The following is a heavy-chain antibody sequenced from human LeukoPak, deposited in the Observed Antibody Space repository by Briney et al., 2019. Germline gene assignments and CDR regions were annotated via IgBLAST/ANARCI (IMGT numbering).Heavy chain of an antibody. CDR3: ARGPV. CDR1: GFTFSSYS. V-gene: IGHV3-7*01. J-gene: IGHJ4*02. Sequence: GGSLRLSCAASGFTFSSYSMSWVRQAPGKGLEWVANIKQDGSEKYYVDSVKGRFTISRDDAKNSLYLQMNSLRAEDTAVYYCARGPVWGQGTLVTVSS. CDR2: IKQDGSEK.